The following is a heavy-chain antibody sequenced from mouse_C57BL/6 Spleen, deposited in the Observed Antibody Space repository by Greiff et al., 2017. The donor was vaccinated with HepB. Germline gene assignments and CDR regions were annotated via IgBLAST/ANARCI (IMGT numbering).Heavy chain of an antibody. CDR1: GFNIKDYY. J-gene: IGHJ4*01. CDR3: TSYGSSFYYYAMDY. V-gene: IGHV14-1*01. D-gene: IGHD1-1*01. CDR2: IDPEDGDT. Sequence: VQLKQSGAELVRPGASVKLSCTASGFNIKDYYMHWVKQRPEQGLEWIGRIDPEDGDTEYAPKFQGKATMTADTSSNTAYLQLSSLTSEDTAVYYCTSYGSSFYYYAMDYWGQGTSVTVSS.